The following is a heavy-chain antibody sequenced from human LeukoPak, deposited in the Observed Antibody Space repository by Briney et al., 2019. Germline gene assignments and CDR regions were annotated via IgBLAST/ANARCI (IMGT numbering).Heavy chain of an antibody. Sequence: SETLSLTCAVSGYSISSGYYWGWIRQPPGKGLDWIGRIYHSGCTYYNPSLKSRVTISVDTSKNQFSLKLGSVTAADTAVYYCARHNSPYYDFWSGYYTPDENLDYWGQGTLVTVSS. CDR3: ARHNSPYYDFWSGYYTPDENLDY. CDR2: IYHSGCT. D-gene: IGHD3-3*01. CDR1: GYSISSGYY. J-gene: IGHJ4*02. V-gene: IGHV4-38-2*01.